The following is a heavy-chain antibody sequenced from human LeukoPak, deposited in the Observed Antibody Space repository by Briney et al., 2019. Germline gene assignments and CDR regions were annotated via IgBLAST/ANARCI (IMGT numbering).Heavy chain of an antibody. Sequence: GGSLRLSCAASGFTFSTYAMTWVRQAPGKGLEWVSYISSSGTTIYYADSVRGRFTISRDNAKNSLYLQMNSLRAEDTAVYYCARDWRGCSGGSCYHWFDPWGQGTLVTVSS. D-gene: IGHD2-15*01. CDR1: GFTFSTYA. CDR3: ARDWRGCSGGSCYHWFDP. J-gene: IGHJ5*02. CDR2: ISSSGTTI. V-gene: IGHV3-48*04.